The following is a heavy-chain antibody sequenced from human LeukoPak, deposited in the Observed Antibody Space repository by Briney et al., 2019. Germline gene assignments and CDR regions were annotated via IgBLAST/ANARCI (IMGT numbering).Heavy chain of an antibody. CDR2: ISWNSGSI. CDR3: AKDNDGYNGGFDY. V-gene: IGHV3-9*01. J-gene: IGHJ4*02. CDR1: GFTFDDYV. Sequence: GGSLRLSCAASGFTFDDYVMHWVRQAPGKGLEWVSGISWNSGSIGYADSVKGRFTISRDNAKNSLYLQVNSLRVEDTALYYCAKDNDGYNGGFDYWGQGTLVTVSS. D-gene: IGHD5-24*01.